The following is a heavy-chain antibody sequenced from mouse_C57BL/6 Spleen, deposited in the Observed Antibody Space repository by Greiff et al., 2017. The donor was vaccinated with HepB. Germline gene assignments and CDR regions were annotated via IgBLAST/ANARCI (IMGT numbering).Heavy chain of an antibody. CDR3: ARGDYGTFAY. CDR2: ISDGGSYT. D-gene: IGHD1-1*01. J-gene: IGHJ3*01. Sequence: EVQVVESGGGLVKPGGSLKLSCAASGFTFSSYAMSWVRQTPEKRLEWVATISDGGSYTYYPDNVKGRFTISRDNAKNNLYLQMSHLKSEDTAMYYCARGDYGTFAYWGQGTLVTVSA. CDR1: GFTFSSYA. V-gene: IGHV5-4*01.